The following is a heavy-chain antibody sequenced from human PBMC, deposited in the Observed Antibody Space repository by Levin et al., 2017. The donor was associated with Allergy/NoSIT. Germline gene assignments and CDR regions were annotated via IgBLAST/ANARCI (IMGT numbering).Heavy chain of an antibody. J-gene: IGHJ4*02. CDR2: IYHSGST. V-gene: IGHV4-4*02. CDR1: GGSISSSNW. Sequence: PSETLSLTCAVSGGSISSSNWWSWVRQPPGKGLEWIGEIYHSGSTNYNPSLKSRVTISVDKSKNQFSLKLSSVTAADTAVYYCARVNARGSGSSVWAIDYWGQGTLVTVSS. D-gene: IGHD1-26*01. CDR3: ARVNARGSGSSVWAIDY.